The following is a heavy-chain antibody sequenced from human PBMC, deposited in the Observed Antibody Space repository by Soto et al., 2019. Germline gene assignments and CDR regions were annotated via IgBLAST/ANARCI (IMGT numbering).Heavy chain of an antibody. V-gene: IGHV3-48*01. D-gene: IGHD2-8*01. CDR3: ARVLYCSNNVCYSDYYYYLDV. CDR1: GFTFSSYA. Sequence: AGGSLRLSCAASGFTFSSYAISWVRQAPGKGLEWVSYISSGSRSIYYADSVKGRFTISRDNAKNSLYLQMNSLRAEDTAVYYCARVLYCSNNVCYSDYYYYLDVWGTGTTVTVSS. CDR2: ISSGSRSI. J-gene: IGHJ6*03.